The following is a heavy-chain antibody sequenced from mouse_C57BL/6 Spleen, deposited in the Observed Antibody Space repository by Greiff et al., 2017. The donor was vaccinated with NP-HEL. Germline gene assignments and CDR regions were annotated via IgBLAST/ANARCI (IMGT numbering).Heavy chain of an antibody. CDR2: ISSGSSTI. CDR3: ARKDYEFAY. CDR1: GFTFSDCG. J-gene: IGHJ3*01. Sequence: EVKLMESGGGLVKPGGSLKLSCAASGFTFSDCGMHWVRQAPEKGLEWVAYISSGSSTIYYADTVKGRFTISRDNAKNTMFLQMTSLRSEDTAMYYCARKDYEFAYWGQGTLVTVSA. D-gene: IGHD2-4*01. V-gene: IGHV5-17*01.